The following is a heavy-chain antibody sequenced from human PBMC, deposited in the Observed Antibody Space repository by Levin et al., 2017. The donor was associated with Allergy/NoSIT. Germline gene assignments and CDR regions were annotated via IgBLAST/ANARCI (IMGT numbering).Heavy chain of an antibody. Sequence: GGSLRLSCAASGFTFSTYGMHWVRQAPGKGLEWVALISYDGSNIYYADSVKGRFTISRENSKNTLYLEMTSLRAEDTAVYYCARDAVSYYYAGSGFDYWGQGTRVTVSS. J-gene: IGHJ4*02. CDR2: ISYDGSNI. CDR1: GFTFSTYG. D-gene: IGHD3-22*01. CDR3: ARDAVSYYYAGSGFDY. V-gene: IGHV3-30*03.